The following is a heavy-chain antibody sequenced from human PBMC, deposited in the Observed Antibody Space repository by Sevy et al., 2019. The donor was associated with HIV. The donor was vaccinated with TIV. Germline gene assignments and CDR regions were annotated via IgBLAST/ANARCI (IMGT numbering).Heavy chain of an antibody. Sequence: GGSLRLSCAASGFTFSSYAMSWVRQAPGKGLEWVSAISGSGGSTYYADSVKGRFTISRDNSKNTLYLQMNSLRAEDTAVYDCSKVPLSSGIAVAEKNGFDIWGQGTMVTVSS. CDR3: SKVPLSSGIAVAEKNGFDI. J-gene: IGHJ3*02. CDR2: ISGSGGST. CDR1: GFTFSSYA. V-gene: IGHV3-23*01. D-gene: IGHD6-19*01.